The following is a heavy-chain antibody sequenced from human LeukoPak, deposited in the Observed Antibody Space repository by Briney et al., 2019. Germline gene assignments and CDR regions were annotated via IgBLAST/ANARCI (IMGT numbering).Heavy chain of an antibody. V-gene: IGHV3-53*01. CDR2: IYSGGST. J-gene: IGHJ4*02. CDR3: ARAPYSGNWYYFDY. CDR1: GVTFSSNY. D-gene: IGHD6-13*01. Sequence: GGSLRLSCAASGVTFSSNYMTWVRQAPGKGLEWVSVIYSGGSTYYADSVTGRFTISRDTSKNMVYLQMNSLRAEDTAVYYCARAPYSGNWYYFDYWGQGTLVTVSS.